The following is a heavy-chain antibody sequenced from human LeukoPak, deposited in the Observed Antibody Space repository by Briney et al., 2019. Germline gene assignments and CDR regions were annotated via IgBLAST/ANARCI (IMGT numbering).Heavy chain of an antibody. V-gene: IGHV4-39*01. CDR2: IYYSGST. Sequence: SGTLSLTCTVSGGSISSSSYYWGWIRQPPGKGLEWIGSIYYSGSTYYNPSLRGRVTISVDTSKNQFSLKLSSVTAADTAVYYCASLGNSYSYGSAYYYYYMDVWGKGTTVTVSS. CDR3: ASLGNSYSYGSAYYYYYMDV. D-gene: IGHD5-18*01. CDR1: GGSISSSSYY. J-gene: IGHJ6*03.